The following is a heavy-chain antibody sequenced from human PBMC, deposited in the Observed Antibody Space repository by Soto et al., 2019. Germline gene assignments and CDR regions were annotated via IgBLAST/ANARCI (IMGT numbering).Heavy chain of an antibody. CDR3: AAGEASSRNLAPYYLDF. D-gene: IGHD6-13*01. J-gene: IGHJ4*02. CDR2: IHYSGTT. Sequence: SETLSLTCTVSVGSMINYFWTWIRQPPGRGLEWIGYIHYSGTTSFFPSYNPSLRSRVTISEDTSKNQFSLKLLSVTTADTAVYFCAAGEASSRNLAPYYLDFWGQGTLVTVSS. V-gene: IGHV4-59*01. CDR1: VGSMINYF.